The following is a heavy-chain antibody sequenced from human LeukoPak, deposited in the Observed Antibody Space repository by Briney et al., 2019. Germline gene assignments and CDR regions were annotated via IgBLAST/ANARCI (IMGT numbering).Heavy chain of an antibody. CDR2: ISSSGSTI. Sequence: GGSLRLSCAAPGFTFSSYSMKWVRQAPGKGLGWVSYISSSGSTIYYADSVKGRFTISRDNAKNSLYLQMNSLRAEDTAVYYCAELGITMIGGVWGKGTTVTISS. V-gene: IGHV3-48*04. J-gene: IGHJ6*04. D-gene: IGHD3-10*02. CDR1: GFTFSSYS. CDR3: AELGITMIGGV.